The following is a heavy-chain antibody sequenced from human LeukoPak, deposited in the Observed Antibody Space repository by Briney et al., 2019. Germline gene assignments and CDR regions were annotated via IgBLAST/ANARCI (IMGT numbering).Heavy chain of an antibody. V-gene: IGHV3-23*01. J-gene: IGHJ3*02. D-gene: IGHD5-18*01. CDR2: ISGSGGST. Sequence: GGSLRLSCAASGFTVSSNYMSWVRQAPGKGLEWVSAISGSGGSTYYADSVKGRFTISRDNSKNTLYLQMNSLRAEDTAVYYCAKAVGLWQNDIWGQGTMVTVSS. CDR1: GFTVSSNY. CDR3: AKAVGLWQNDI.